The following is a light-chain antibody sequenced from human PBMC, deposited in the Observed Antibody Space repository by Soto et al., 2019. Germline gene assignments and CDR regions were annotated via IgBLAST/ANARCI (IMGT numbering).Light chain of an antibody. J-gene: IGKJ1*01. CDR1: QSVSSY. CDR3: QQYGSSPWT. CDR2: GTY. V-gene: IGKV3-20*01. Sequence: EIVLTQSPATLSLPPGERATLSCRASQSVSSYLAWYQQKPGQAPRLLIYGTYNRATGIPDRFSGSGSGTDFTLTISRLEPEDFLIYYCQQYGSSPWTFGQGTKV.